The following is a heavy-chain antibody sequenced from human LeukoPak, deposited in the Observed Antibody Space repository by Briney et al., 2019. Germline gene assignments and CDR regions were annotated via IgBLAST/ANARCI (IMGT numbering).Heavy chain of an antibody. Sequence: SGRSLRLSCAASGFTFSSYGMHWVRQAPGKGLEWVAVIWYDGSNKYYADSVKGRFTISRDNSKNTLYLQTNSLRAEDTAVYYCAKEYERLGELSFDYWGQGTLVTVSS. J-gene: IGHJ4*02. D-gene: IGHD3-16*02. CDR3: AKEYERLGELSFDY. CDR1: GFTFSSYG. CDR2: IWYDGSNK. V-gene: IGHV3-33*06.